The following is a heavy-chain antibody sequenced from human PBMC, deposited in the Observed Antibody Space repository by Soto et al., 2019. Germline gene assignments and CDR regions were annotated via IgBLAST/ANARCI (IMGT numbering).Heavy chain of an antibody. CDR2: IIPNLGTP. Sequence: SLKVSCKSSGGTFSTYAISWVRQAPGQGLEWMGGIIPNLGTPNYAQNFQGRVTITADESTSTAYMELSSLRSEDTAVYYCARDQGVSSGYYLYYFDYWGQGTLVIVSS. J-gene: IGHJ4*02. D-gene: IGHD3-22*01. CDR3: ARDQGVSSGYYLYYFDY. V-gene: IGHV1-69*13. CDR1: GGTFSTYA.